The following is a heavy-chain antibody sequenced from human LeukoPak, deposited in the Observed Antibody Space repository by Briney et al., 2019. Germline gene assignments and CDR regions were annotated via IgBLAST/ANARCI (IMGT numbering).Heavy chain of an antibody. V-gene: IGHV3-23*01. CDR1: GFTFSNYA. CDR3: AKDKRVLGSGSRFDY. J-gene: IGHJ4*02. D-gene: IGHD3-10*01. Sequence: GGSLRLSCTGSGFTFSNYALAWARQAPGKGLEWVSGMSGNGDSTYYADSVKGRFTISRDNSKNTLYLQMNSLRAEDTAVYYCAKDKRVLGSGSRFDYWGQGTLVTVSS. CDR2: MSGNGDST.